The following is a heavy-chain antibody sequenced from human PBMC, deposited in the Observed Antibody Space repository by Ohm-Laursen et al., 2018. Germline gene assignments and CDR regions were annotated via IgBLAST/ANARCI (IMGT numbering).Heavy chain of an antibody. CDR3: AKGAATVVTSLFDY. J-gene: IGHJ4*02. V-gene: IGHV3-9*01. Sequence: SLRLSCTAAGFTFDDYAIHWVRQAPGKGLEWVSSISWNSGRITYADSVKGRFTISRDNAKNSLSLQMNSLRAEDTALYYCAKGAATVVTSLFDYWGQGTLVTVSS. CDR2: ISWNSGRI. CDR1: GFTFDDYA. D-gene: IGHD4-23*01.